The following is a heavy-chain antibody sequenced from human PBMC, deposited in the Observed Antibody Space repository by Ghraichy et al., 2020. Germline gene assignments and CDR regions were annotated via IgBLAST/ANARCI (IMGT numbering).Heavy chain of an antibody. Sequence: GGSLRLSCAASGFTFRTYAMSWVRQAPGKGLEWVSAIPDNVGTTYDAESVKGRFTISRDNSKNTLFLQMNSLRGEDTAVYYCAKFARDWPNEYLQHWGQGALVTVSS. CDR2: IPDNVGTT. D-gene: IGHD3/OR15-3a*01. J-gene: IGHJ1*01. V-gene: IGHV3-23*01. CDR1: GFTFRTYA. CDR3: AKFARDWPNEYLQH.